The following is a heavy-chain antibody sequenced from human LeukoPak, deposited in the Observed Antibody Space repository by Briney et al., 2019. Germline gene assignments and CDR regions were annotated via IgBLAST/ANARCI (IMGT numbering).Heavy chain of an antibody. D-gene: IGHD6-19*01. CDR3: ASVGVAGSAFDY. V-gene: IGHV3-74*01. CDR1: GFTLSSYW. CDR2: INSDGSST. J-gene: IGHJ4*02. Sequence: GGSLRPSCAASGFTLSSYWMHWVRQAPGKGLVWVSRINSDGSSTSYADSVKGRFTISRDNAKNTLYLQMNSLRAEDTAVYYCASVGVAGSAFDYWGQGSLVTVSS.